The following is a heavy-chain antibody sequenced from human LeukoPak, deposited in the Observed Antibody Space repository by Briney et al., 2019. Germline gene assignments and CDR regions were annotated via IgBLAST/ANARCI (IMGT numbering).Heavy chain of an antibody. CDR3: ARDTNVLRFLARTSYGMDV. CDR2: ISAYNGNT. D-gene: IGHD3-3*01. Sequence: GASVKVSCKASGYTFTSYGISWVRQAPGQGLEWMGWISAYNGNTNYAQKLQGRVTMTTDTSTSTAYMELRSLRSGDTAVYYCARDTNVLRFLARTSYGMDVWGQGTTVTVSS. V-gene: IGHV1-18*01. J-gene: IGHJ6*02. CDR1: GYTFTSYG.